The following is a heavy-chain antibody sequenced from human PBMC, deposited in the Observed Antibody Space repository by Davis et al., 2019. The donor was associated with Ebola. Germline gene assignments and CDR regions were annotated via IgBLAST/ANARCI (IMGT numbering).Heavy chain of an antibody. CDR1: GFTFSSYG. J-gene: IGHJ4*02. Sequence: GESLKISCAASGFTFSSYGMHWVRQAPGKGLEWVAVIWYDGSNKYYADSVKGRFTISRDNSKNTLYLQMNSLRAEDTAVYYCARDESVVTPWAVDYWGQGTLVTVSS. CDR2: IWYDGSNK. CDR3: ARDESVVTPWAVDY. V-gene: IGHV3-33*01. D-gene: IGHD4-23*01.